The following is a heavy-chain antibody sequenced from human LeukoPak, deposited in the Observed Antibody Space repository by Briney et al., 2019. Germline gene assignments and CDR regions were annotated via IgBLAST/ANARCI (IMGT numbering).Heavy chain of an antibody. Sequence: GASVKVSCKASGYTFTGYYIHWVRQAPGQGPEWMGWINPDSGDTLYVQKFQGRVTMTRDTSISTAYMGVSRMTSDDTAVYYCATSGGTSGPELDYWGQGTLVTVSS. CDR3: ATSGGTSGPELDY. J-gene: IGHJ4*02. V-gene: IGHV1-2*02. D-gene: IGHD3-3*01. CDR2: INPDSGDT. CDR1: GYTFTGYY.